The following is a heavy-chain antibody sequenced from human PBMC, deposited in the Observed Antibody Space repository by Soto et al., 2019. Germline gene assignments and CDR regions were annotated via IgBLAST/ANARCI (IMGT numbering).Heavy chain of an antibody. CDR2: TYYRSKWYN. J-gene: IGHJ4*02. D-gene: IGHD6-19*01. V-gene: IGHV6-1*01. Sequence: PSHTHSLTCAICGDSVSSNRAARYCIRQSPSRGLEWLGRTYYRSKWYNDYAVSVKSRITINPDTSKNQFSLQLNSVTPEDTAVYYCASVLSGWYWLDYCGQGTLVTVSS. CDR1: GDSVSSNRAA. CDR3: ASVLSGWYWLDY.